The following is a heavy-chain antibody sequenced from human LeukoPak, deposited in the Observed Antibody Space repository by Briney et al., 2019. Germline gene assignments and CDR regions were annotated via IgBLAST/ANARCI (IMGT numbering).Heavy chain of an antibody. J-gene: IGHJ6*02. Sequence: SETLSLTCTVSGGSISSYYWSWIRQPPGKGLEWIGYIYYSGSTNYNPSLKSRVTISVDTSKNQFSLKLSSVTAADTAVYYCARAGVMVRGPTIYHYGMDVWGQGTTVTVSS. CDR2: IYYSGST. CDR3: ARAGVMVRGPTIYHYGMDV. D-gene: IGHD3-10*01. V-gene: IGHV4-59*01. CDR1: GGSISSYY.